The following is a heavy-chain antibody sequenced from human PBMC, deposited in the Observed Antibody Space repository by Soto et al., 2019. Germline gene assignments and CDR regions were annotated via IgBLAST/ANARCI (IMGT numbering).Heavy chain of an antibody. CDR3: ARAPRGNYGYPSYFDY. CDR1: GGTISSYY. CDR2: IYYSGST. J-gene: IGHJ4*02. Sequence: SETLSLTCTVSGGTISSYYWSWIRQPPGKGLEWIGYIYYSGSTNYNPSLRSRVTISVDTSKNQFSLKLSSVTAADTAVYYCARAPRGNYGYPSYFDYWGQGTLVTVSS. D-gene: IGHD3-10*01. V-gene: IGHV4-59*01.